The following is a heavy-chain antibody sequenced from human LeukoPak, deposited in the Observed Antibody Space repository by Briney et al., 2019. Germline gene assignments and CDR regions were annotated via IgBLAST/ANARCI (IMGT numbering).Heavy chain of an antibody. CDR1: GGSISSSSYY. D-gene: IGHD6-6*01. CDR2: IYYSGST. V-gene: IGHV4-39*01. Sequence: SETLSLTCTVSGGSISSSSYYWGWIRQPPGKGLEWIGSIYYSGSTYYNPSLKSRVTISVDTSKNQFSLKLSSVTAADTAVYYCASAQGSSQADYFDYWGQGTLVTVSS. J-gene: IGHJ4*02. CDR3: ASAQGSSQADYFDY.